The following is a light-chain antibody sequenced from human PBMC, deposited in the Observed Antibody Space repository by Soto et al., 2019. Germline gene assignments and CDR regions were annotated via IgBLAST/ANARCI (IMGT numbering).Light chain of an antibody. J-gene: IGKJ5*01. CDR3: QQHYQWPIT. Sequence: EIVMTQSPSTLSVSAGERVTLSCRASQSISSDLAWYQQKPGQAPRLLLYRISTRATGIPARFSGSGYGTEFTLTINSLQSEDFAVYYCQQHYQWPITFGQGTRLEIK. V-gene: IGKV3D-15*01. CDR2: RIS. CDR1: QSISSD.